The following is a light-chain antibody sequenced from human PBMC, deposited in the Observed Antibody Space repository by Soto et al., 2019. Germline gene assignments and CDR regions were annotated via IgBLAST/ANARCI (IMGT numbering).Light chain of an antibody. V-gene: IGKV3-20*01. CDR2: GVF. Sequence: EIVLTQSPGTLSLSPGERATLSCRASQTIARNFLAWYQQKPGQAPRLLIYGVFSRATGVPDRFRGSGSGTDFSLTISGLEPEDLAVYYCHQYAISPQTFGQGTKVEIK. CDR1: QTIARNF. J-gene: IGKJ1*01. CDR3: HQYAISPQT.